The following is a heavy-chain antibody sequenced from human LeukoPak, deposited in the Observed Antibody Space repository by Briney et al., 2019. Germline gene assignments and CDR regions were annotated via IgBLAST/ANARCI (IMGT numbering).Heavy chain of an antibody. CDR2: IYYSGST. D-gene: IGHD2-21*02. CDR3: ARGAAYCGGDCYPRWFDP. Sequence: KASETLSLTCTVSGGFISSGGYFWSWIRQYPGKGLEWIGYIYYSGSTYYNPSLKSQISISADTSKNQFSLKMSSVTAADTAVYYCARGAAYCGGDCYPRWFDPWGQGTLVTVSS. CDR1: GGFISSGGYF. V-gene: IGHV4-31*01. J-gene: IGHJ5*02.